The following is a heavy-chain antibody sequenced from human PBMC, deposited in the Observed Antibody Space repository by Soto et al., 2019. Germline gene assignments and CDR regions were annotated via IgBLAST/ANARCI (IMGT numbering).Heavy chain of an antibody. CDR1: GGSISSGDYY. D-gene: IGHD3-10*01. V-gene: IGHV4-30-4*01. CDR3: ARPPFGESIDAFDI. Sequence: SETLSLTCTVSGGSISSGDYYWSWIRQPPGKGLEWIGYIYYSGSTYYNPSLKSRVTISVDTSKNQFSLKLSSVTAADTAVHYCARPPFGESIDAFDIWGQGTMVTVSS. J-gene: IGHJ3*02. CDR2: IYYSGST.